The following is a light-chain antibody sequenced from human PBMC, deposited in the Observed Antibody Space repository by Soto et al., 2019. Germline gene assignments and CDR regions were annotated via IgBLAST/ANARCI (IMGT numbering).Light chain of an antibody. CDR2: RYD. CDR1: SSNIGSNY. J-gene: IGLJ2*01. Sequence: QSVLTQPPSASGTPGQRVTISRSGSSSNIGSNYVYWYQQLPGSAPKLLIYRYDQRPSGVPDRFSASKSGTAASLAISGLRSEDEADYHCAAWDDSLSAVVFGGGTKLTVL. V-gene: IGLV1-47*01. CDR3: AAWDDSLSAVV.